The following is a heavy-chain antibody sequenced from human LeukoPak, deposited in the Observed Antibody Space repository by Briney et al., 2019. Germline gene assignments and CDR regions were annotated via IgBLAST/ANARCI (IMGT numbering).Heavy chain of an antibody. V-gene: IGHV1-18*01. J-gene: IGHJ4*02. CDR3: APTPEAYTSNWNV. CDR2: ISTYTGKT. D-gene: IGHD6-13*01. CDR1: GYTFTNYG. Sequence: ASVKVSCKASGYTFTNYGISWVRQAPGQGLEWMGWISTYTGKTNCTQKVQDRVTMTRDTSTSTAYMELRSLRSDDTAVYYCAPTPEAYTSNWNVWGQGTLVTVSS.